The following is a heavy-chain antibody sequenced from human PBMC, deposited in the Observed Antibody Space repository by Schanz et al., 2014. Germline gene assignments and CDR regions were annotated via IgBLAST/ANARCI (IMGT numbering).Heavy chain of an antibody. Sequence: QVQLVDSGGGLVKPGGSLRLSCTASGFPFSDYFMAWIRQPPGRGLEWVSYIGNGGVTIYYADSVKGRFTISRDNSKNSLYLQMNSLRAEDTAVYYCARSGGSVFDYWAQGTLVNVSS. D-gene: IGHD6-25*01. CDR3: ARSGGSVFDY. CDR2: IGNGGVTI. CDR1: GFPFSDYF. J-gene: IGHJ4*02. V-gene: IGHV3-11*01.